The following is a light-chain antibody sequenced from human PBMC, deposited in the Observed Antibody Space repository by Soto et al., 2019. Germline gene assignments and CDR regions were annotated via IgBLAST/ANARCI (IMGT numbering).Light chain of an antibody. CDR2: GAS. V-gene: IGKV3-20*01. J-gene: IGKJ1*01. Sequence: EIVLTQSPGTLSLSPGERATLSCRASQSVSSSFLAWYEQKPGQAHRLLIYGASSRATGIPDRFSGSGSGTDFTLSISRLEPEDFAVYYCQQYDNSPWTFGQGTKVEIK. CDR1: QSVSSSF. CDR3: QQYDNSPWT.